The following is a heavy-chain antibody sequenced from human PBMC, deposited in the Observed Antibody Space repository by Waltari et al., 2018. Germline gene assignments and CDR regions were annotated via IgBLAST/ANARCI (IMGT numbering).Heavy chain of an antibody. CDR3: VKYSSSFLGDC. D-gene: IGHD6-19*01. V-gene: IGHV3-74*01. CDR2: ISTGGRIK. J-gene: IGHJ4*02. CDR1: GFTFSNYW. Sequence: EVQLVESGGGLVQPGGSLRLSCAASGFTFSNYWMHWVRQAPGKGRVSGSRISTGGRIKDYPTSVHGRFTSSVANAENTLSLQRHSLRAEDTAVYYCVKYSSSFLGDCWGQGTLVTVSS.